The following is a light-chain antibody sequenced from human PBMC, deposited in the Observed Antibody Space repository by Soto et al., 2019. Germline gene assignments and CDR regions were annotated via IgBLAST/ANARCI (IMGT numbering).Light chain of an antibody. J-gene: IGLJ3*02. V-gene: IGLV8-61*01. Sequence: QTVVTQEPSFSVSPGRTVKLTCGLSSGSVSTRNYPSWYQQIPGQAPRTLIYNTNTRSSGVPDRFSGAILGNKAALTITGAQAEDESDYYCVLYVGSGMHWVFGGGTKLTVL. CDR3: VLYVGSGMHWV. CDR1: SGSVSTRNY. CDR2: NTN.